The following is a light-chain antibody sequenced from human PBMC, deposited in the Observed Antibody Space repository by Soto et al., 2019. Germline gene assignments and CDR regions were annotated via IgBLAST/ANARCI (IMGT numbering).Light chain of an antibody. J-gene: IGKJ5*01. CDR3: QKYNNWPPEIT. Sequence: EIVMTQSPATLSVSPGERATLSCRASQSVSSNLAWYQQKPGQAPRLLIYGASTRATAIPARFSGSGSGTEFTLTISSLQSEDFAVYYCQKYNNWPPEITFGQGTRLEIK. CDR2: GAS. CDR1: QSVSSN. V-gene: IGKV3-15*01.